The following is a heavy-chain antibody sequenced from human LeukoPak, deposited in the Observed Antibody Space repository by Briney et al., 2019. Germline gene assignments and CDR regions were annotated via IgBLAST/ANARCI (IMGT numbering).Heavy chain of an antibody. D-gene: IGHD6-19*01. V-gene: IGHV1-18*01. CDR2: TSVYNDNT. J-gene: IGHJ4*02. CDR1: GYTFTNYG. Sequence: ASVKVSCKASGYTFTNYGISWVRQAPGQGLEWMGWTSVYNDNTKYAQKLQGRVTMTTDTSTSTAYMELRSLRSDDTAVYYCARDEGIAMAGTCGYWGQGTLVTVSS. CDR3: ARDEGIAMAGTCGY.